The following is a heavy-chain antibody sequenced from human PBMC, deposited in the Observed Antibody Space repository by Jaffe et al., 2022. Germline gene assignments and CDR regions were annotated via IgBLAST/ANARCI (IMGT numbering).Heavy chain of an antibody. Sequence: QVQLVQSGSELKKPGASVKVSCKASGYTFTSYAMNWVRQAPGQGLEWMGWINTNTGNPTYAQGFTGRFVFSLDTSVSTAYLQISSLKAEDTAVYYCARDLRNYYDSSVVNDAFDIWGQGTMVTVSS. CDR2: INTNTGNP. CDR1: GYTFTSYA. D-gene: IGHD3-22*01. J-gene: IGHJ3*02. V-gene: IGHV7-4-1*02. CDR3: ARDLRNYYDSSVVNDAFDI.